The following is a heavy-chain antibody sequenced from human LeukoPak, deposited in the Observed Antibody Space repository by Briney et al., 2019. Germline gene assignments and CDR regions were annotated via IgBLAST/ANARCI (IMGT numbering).Heavy chain of an antibody. CDR3: ARLPTVASLGWFDP. V-gene: IGHV4-38-2*02. D-gene: IGHD3-3*02. CDR2: IYHSGST. Sequence: AETLSLTCTVSGYSISSGYYRGWIRQPPGKGLEWIGIIYHSGSTYYNPSLKSRVTISVATSKNQFSLKLTSVTAADTAVYSCARLPTVASLGWFDPWGWGTRVTVSS. J-gene: IGHJ5*02. CDR1: GYSISSGYY.